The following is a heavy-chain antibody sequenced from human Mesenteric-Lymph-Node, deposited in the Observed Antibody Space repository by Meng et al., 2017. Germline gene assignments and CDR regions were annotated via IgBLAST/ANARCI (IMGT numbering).Heavy chain of an antibody. CDR2: INEDGGVK. V-gene: IGHV3-7*01. Sequence: GGSLKISCTGSGFTFNGYWMTWVRQPPGKGPELVTNINEDGGVKNYLDSVKGRFTISRDNAKQSLYLQMDSLRVEDTAVYYCARDIQGSASALDIWGQGTMVTVSS. CDR1: GFTFNGYW. CDR3: ARDIQGSASALDI. D-gene: IGHD6-19*01. J-gene: IGHJ3*02.